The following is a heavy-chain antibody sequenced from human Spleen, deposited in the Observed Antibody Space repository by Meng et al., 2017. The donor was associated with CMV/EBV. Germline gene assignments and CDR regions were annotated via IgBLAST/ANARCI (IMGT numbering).Heavy chain of an antibody. D-gene: IGHD3-16*01. Sequence: KDSCKASGYICSDHFMHWVRQAPGQGLEWMGWIKPNAGYTNYAKNFQGRVTMTSDSSIATAYMELSRLTSDDTAVYYCTRDHDWGADYWGQGTLVTVSS. J-gene: IGHJ4*02. CDR2: IKPNAGYT. CDR1: GYICSDHF. V-gene: IGHV1-2*02. CDR3: TRDHDWGADY.